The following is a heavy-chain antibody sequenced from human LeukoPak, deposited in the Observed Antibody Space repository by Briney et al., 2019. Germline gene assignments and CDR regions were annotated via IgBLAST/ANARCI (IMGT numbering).Heavy chain of an antibody. J-gene: IGHJ4*02. CDR3: ALITQGYCSSTSCI. Sequence: GASVKVSCTASGYTFTGYYMHWVRQAPGQGLEWMGWINPNSGGTNYAQKFQGRVTMTRDTSISTAYMELSRLRSDDTAVYYCALITQGYCSSTSCIWGQGTLVTVSS. CDR1: GYTFTGYY. CDR2: INPNSGGT. D-gene: IGHD2-2*01. V-gene: IGHV1-2*02.